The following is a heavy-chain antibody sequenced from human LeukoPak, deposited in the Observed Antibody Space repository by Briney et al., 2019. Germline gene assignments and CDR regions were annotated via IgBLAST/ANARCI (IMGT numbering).Heavy chain of an antibody. J-gene: IGHJ5*02. V-gene: IGHV3-30*02. CDR3: ARELAVGGTWFDP. CDR2: IRYDGSNK. CDR1: GFTFSSYD. Sequence: PGGSLRLSCAASGFTFSSYDMHWVRQAPGKGLEWVAFIRYDGSNKYYADSVKGRFTISRDNSKNTLYLQMNSLRAEDTAVYYCARELAVGGTWFDPWGQGTLVTVSS. D-gene: IGHD6-19*01.